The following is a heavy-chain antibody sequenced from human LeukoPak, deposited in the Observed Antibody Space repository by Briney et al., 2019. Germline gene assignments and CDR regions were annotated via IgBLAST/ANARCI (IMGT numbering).Heavy chain of an antibody. J-gene: IGHJ3*01. V-gene: IGHV5-51*01. CDR3: ARQDYGGPWDAFDL. D-gene: IGHD4-23*01. CDR2: FYHVGSDT. Sequence: PGESLKISSRGSGYSFTSYSIAWVRPIPGKGLEWRGIFYHVGSDTRYSPSFQGEATISAEQPLRTAYLQWSSLKASDTAMYYCARQDYGGPWDAFDLWGQGKMVTGSS. CDR1: GYSFTSYS.